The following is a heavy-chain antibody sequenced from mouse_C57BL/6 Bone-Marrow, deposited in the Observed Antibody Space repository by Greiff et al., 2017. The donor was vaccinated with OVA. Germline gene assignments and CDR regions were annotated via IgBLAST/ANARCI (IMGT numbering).Heavy chain of an antibody. J-gene: IGHJ3*01. CDR1: GFTFSSYT. Sequence: EVMLVESGGGLVKPGGSLKLSCAASGFTFSSYTMSWVRQTPEKRLEWVATISGGGGNTYYPDSVKGRFTISRDNAKNTLYLQMSSLRSEDTSLYYCARDYYGSSAYWGQGTLVTVSA. CDR3: ARDYYGSSAY. CDR2: ISGGGGNT. D-gene: IGHD1-1*01. V-gene: IGHV5-9*01.